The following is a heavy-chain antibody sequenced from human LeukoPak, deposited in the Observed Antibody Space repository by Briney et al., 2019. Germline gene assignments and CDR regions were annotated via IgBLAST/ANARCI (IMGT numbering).Heavy chain of an antibody. CDR1: GFTFSESW. CDR3: ATYSHWVAGDV. CDR2: MNQDGSEK. Sequence: GGSLRLSCAASGFTFSESWMSWVRQAPGKGLGWVANMNQDGSEKDYVDSVKGRFTISRDNARKSLYLQMSSLRAEDTAVYYCATYSHWVAGDVWGQGTTVTVSS. J-gene: IGHJ6*02. D-gene: IGHD3-16*01. V-gene: IGHV3-7*01.